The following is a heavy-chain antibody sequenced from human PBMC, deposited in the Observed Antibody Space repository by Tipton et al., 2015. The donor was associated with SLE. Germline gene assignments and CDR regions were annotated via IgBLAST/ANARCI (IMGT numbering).Heavy chain of an antibody. CDR3: ARASYGGKGFDY. D-gene: IGHD4/OR15-4a*01. Sequence: QLVQSGAEVKKPGASVKVSCKASGYTLTSKDISWVRKAPGQGLEWMGWISAYNGNTNYAQKLQGRVTMTTDTSTSTAYMDLRSLRSYDTAVYYCARASYGGKGFDYWGQGTLVTVSS. CDR2: ISAYNGNT. CDR1: GYTLTSKD. V-gene: IGHV1-18*01. J-gene: IGHJ4*02.